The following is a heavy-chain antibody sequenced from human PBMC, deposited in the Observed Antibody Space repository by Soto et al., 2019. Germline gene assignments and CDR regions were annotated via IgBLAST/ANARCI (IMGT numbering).Heavy chain of an antibody. D-gene: IGHD3-9*01. Sequence: GGSLRLSCAASGFTFSSYWMSWVRQAPGKGLEWVANIKQDGSEKYYVDSVKGRFTISRDNAKNSLYLQMNSLRAEDTAVYYCAGSIYDILTGYIGSDYWGQGTLVTVSS. CDR3: AGSIYDILTGYIGSDY. CDR1: GFTFSSYW. V-gene: IGHV3-7*01. J-gene: IGHJ4*02. CDR2: IKQDGSEK.